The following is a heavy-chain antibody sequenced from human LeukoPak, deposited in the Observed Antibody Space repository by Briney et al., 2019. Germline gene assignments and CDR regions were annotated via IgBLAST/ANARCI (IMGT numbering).Heavy chain of an antibody. CDR3: ARPIGDAYYYYYGMDV. D-gene: IGHD3-10*01. V-gene: IGHV1-69*01. CDR1: GGTFSSYA. J-gene: IGHJ6*02. CDR2: IIPIFGTA. Sequence: SVKVSCKASGGTFSSYAISWVRQAPGQGLEWMGGIIPIFGTANYAQKVQGRVTITADESTSTAYMELSSLRSEDTAVYYCARPIGDAYYYYYGMDVWGQGTTVTVSS.